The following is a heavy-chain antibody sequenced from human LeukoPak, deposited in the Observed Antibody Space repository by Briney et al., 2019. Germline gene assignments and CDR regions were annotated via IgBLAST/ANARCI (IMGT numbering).Heavy chain of an antibody. D-gene: IGHD2-2*03. V-gene: IGHV3-30*04. CDR3: ARDMGIVVVGYYYGMDV. CDR2: ISYDGSNK. CDR1: GFTFSSYA. Sequence: GGSLRLSCAASGFTFSSYAMHWVRQAPGRGLEWVAVISYDGSNKYYADSVKGRFTISRDNSKNTLYLQMNSLRAEDTAVYYCARDMGIVVVGYYYGMDVWGQGTTVTVSS. J-gene: IGHJ6*02.